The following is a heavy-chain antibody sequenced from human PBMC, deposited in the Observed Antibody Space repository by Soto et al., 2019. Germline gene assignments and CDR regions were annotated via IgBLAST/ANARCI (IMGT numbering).Heavy chain of an antibody. V-gene: IGHV4-34*01. CDR3: ASIRYYDFWSGYYLRYYFAMDV. CDR1: GGSFSGYY. D-gene: IGHD3-3*01. J-gene: IGHJ6*02. CDR2: INHSGST. Sequence: SETLSLTCAVYGGSFSGYYWSWIRQPPGTGLEWIGEINHSGSTNYNPSLKSRVTISVDTSKNQFSLRLSSVTAADTAVYYCASIRYYDFWSGYYLRYYFAMDVWGQGTTVT.